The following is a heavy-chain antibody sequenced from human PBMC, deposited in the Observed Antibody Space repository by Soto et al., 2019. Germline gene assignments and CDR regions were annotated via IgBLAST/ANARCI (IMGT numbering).Heavy chain of an antibody. CDR2: INHSGST. CDR3: ARAPRVGVATIGYYYYYYGMDV. J-gene: IGHJ6*02. D-gene: IGHD5-12*01. Sequence: SETLSLTCAVYGGSFSGYYWSWIRQPPGKGLEWIGEINHSGSTNYNPSLKSRVTISVDTSKNQFSLKLSSVTAADTDVYYCARAPRVGVATIGYYYYYYGMDVWGQGTTVTVSS. CDR1: GGSFSGYY. V-gene: IGHV4-34*01.